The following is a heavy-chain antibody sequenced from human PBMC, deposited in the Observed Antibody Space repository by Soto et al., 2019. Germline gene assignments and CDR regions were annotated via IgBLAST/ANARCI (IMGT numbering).Heavy chain of an antibody. CDR1: GYTLTELS. D-gene: IGHD6-6*01. CDR2: FDPEDGET. Sequence: ASVKVSCKVSGYTLTELSMHWVRQAPGKGLEWMGGFDPEDGETIYAQKFQGRVTMTEDTSTDTAYMELSSLGSEDTAVYYCATPIAALLAFDSWGQGTMVTVSS. CDR3: ATPIAALLAFDS. V-gene: IGHV1-24*01. J-gene: IGHJ3*02.